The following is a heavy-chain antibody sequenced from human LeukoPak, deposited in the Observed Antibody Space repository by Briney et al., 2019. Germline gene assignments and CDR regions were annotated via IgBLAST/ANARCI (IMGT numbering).Heavy chain of an antibody. Sequence: GGSLRLSCAASGFTFSSFLMTWVRQGPGKGLEWVANIKQDGSEKYYVDSVKGRFTISRDNAKNSLYLQMNSLRAEDTAVYYCARTDIVVVPAATTYYYYGMDVWGQGTTVTVSS. V-gene: IGHV3-7*05. CDR2: IKQDGSEK. D-gene: IGHD2-2*01. CDR1: GFTFSSFL. CDR3: ARTDIVVVPAATTYYYYGMDV. J-gene: IGHJ6*02.